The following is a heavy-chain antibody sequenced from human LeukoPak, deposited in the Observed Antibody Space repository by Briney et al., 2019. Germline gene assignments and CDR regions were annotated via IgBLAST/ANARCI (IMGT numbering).Heavy chain of an antibody. CDR1: GFTFSSYA. Sequence: GGSLRLSCAASGFTFSSYAMSWVRQAPGKGLEWVSAISASGGSTFYADSVKGRFTISRDNSKNTLYLQMNSLSAEDTAVYYCAKDGALEMATINYFDYWGQGTLVTVSS. J-gene: IGHJ4*02. V-gene: IGHV3-23*01. CDR2: ISASGGST. CDR3: AKDGALEMATINYFDY. D-gene: IGHD5-24*01.